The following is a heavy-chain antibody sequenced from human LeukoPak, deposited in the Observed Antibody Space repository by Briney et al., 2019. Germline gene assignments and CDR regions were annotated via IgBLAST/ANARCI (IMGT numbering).Heavy chain of an antibody. CDR3: ARGRVVTAIPGYFDY. V-gene: IGHV4-34*01. D-gene: IGHD2-21*02. CDR2: INHSGST. J-gene: IGHJ4*02. Sequence: PGGSLRLSCAASGFTFSSYSMNWVRQAPGKGLEWIGEINHSGSTNYNPSLKSRVTISVDTSKNQFSLKLSSVTAADTAVYYCARGRVVTAIPGYFDYWGQGTLVTVSS. CDR1: GFTFSSYS.